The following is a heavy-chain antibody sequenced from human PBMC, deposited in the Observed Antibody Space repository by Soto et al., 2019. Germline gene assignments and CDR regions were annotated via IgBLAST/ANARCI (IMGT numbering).Heavy chain of an antibody. CDR3: ASSAGLDHLLNYYGLNV. Sequence: QVLLVQSSAEVKKPGSSVKVSCKASGGTFTSTAFSWVRQAPGQGLEWMGGIIPVLGTTNYAQKFQARLTVTADASTTTFHMELSSLRSDDTAVYYCASSAGLDHLLNYYGLNVWGQGTTVTVSS. D-gene: IGHD6-13*01. CDR1: GGTFTSTA. J-gene: IGHJ6*02. CDR2: IIPVLGTT. V-gene: IGHV1-69*01.